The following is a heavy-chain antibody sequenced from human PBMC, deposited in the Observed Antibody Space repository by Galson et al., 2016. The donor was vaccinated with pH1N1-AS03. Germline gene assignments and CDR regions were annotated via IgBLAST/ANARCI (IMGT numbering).Heavy chain of an antibody. CDR1: GGSISTSY. V-gene: IGHV4-59*01. CDR3: AREKRISFGGGRWYFDL. Sequence: SETLSLTCTVSGGSISTSYWNWIRQPPGKEMEWIGYMYQSGTTTYNPSLQSRVTMPVDTSKKQFSLTLTSVTAADTAVYYCAREKRISFGGGRWYFDLWAAARWSLSPQ. D-gene: IGHD3-16*01. CDR2: MYQSGTT. J-gene: IGHJ2*01.